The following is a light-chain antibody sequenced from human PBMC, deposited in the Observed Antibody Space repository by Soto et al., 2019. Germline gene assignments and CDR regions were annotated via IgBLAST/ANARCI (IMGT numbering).Light chain of an antibody. CDR3: LQHNSYPQT. CDR1: QGIRDA. CDR2: AES. J-gene: IGKJ1*01. V-gene: IGKV1-17*01. Sequence: DIQMAQSPSSLSASVGDRVTITCRASQGIRDALGWYQQKPGKAPKRLIYAESNLQSGVPSRFSGSGSGTEFTLTISSLQPEDFATYYCLQHNSYPQTFGQGTKVEIK.